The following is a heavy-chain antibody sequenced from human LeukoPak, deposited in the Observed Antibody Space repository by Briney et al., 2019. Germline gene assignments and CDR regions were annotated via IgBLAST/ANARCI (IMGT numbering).Heavy chain of an antibody. CDR1: GYTFTGYY. J-gene: IGHJ4*02. CDR3: ARGAFRIAVDDY. Sequence: ASVKVSCKASGYTFTGYYMQWVRQAPGQGLEWVGGINPNSGGTNYAHKFQGRVTMTRDTSLSTAYMELSRLRSDDTAVYYCARGAFRIAVDDYWGQGTLVTVSS. CDR2: INPNSGGT. V-gene: IGHV1-2*02. D-gene: IGHD6-19*01.